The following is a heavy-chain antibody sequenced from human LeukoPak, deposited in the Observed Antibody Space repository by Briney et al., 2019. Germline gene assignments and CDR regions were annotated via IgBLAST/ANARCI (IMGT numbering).Heavy chain of an antibody. V-gene: IGHV1-46*01. J-gene: IGHJ4*02. CDR1: GYTFTAYH. CDR3: ARGTQIDSSVYYAGHFDY. D-gene: IGHD3-22*01. Sequence: ASVKVSCKAYGYTFTAYHMHWVRQVPGQGLEWMGIINPNDGSTNYAQRFQGRVTMTRDRSTSTVYMELSSLRSEDTAVYYYARGTQIDSSVYYAGHFDYWGQGTLVTLSS. CDR2: INPNDGST.